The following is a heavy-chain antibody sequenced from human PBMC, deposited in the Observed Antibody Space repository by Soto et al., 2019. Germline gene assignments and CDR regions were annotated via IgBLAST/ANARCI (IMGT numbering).Heavy chain of an antibody. CDR1: GYRLSNYW. V-gene: IGHV5-10-1*01. D-gene: IGHD4-17*01. CDR3: AKDQTTVTSNWFDP. Sequence: GESLKISCQASGYRLSNYWITWVRQRPGKGLEWMGTIDPSDPYSKNNPSLQGHVSISRDNSKNTLYLQMTSLRAEDTAVYYCAKDQTTVTSNWFDPWGQGTLVTVSS. CDR2: IDPSDPYS. J-gene: IGHJ5*02.